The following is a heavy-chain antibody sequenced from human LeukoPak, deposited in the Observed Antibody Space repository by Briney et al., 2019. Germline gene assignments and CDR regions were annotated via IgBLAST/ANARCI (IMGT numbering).Heavy chain of an antibody. CDR1: GYTFTGYY. D-gene: IGHD3-3*01. J-gene: IGHJ3*02. V-gene: IGHV1-2*02. CDR2: INPNSGGT. CDR3: ARVNTIFGVVPADAFDI. Sequence: ALVKVSCKASGYTFTGYYMHWVRQAPGQGLEWMGWINPNSGGTNYAQKFQGRVTMTRDTSISTAYMELSRLRSDDTAVYYCARVNTIFGVVPADAFDIWGQGTMVTVSS.